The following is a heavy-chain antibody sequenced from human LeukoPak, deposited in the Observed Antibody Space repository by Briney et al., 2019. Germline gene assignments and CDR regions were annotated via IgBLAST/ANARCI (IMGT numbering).Heavy chain of an antibody. CDR1: GGSISSGGYY. V-gene: IGHV4-31*03. CDR2: IYYSGST. J-gene: IGHJ5*02. D-gene: IGHD2-15*01. CDR3: ARAGGYCSGGSCYWFDP. Sequence: SQTLSLTFTVSGGSISSGGYYWSWIRQQPGKGLEWMGYIYYSGSTYYNPSLKSRVTISVDTSKNQFSLKLSSVTAADTAVYYCARAGGYCSGGSCYWFDPWGQGTLVTVSS.